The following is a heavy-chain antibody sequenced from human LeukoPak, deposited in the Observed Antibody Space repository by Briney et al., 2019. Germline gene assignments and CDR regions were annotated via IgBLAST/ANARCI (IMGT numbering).Heavy chain of an antibody. J-gene: IGHJ4*02. Sequence: PGGSLRRSCAGSGFTFSSYAMSWVRQAPGKGLEWVSAISGSGGSTYYADSVKGRFTISRDNSKNTLYLQMNSLRAEDTAVYYCAKDGKGAARRGYFDYWGQGTLVTVSS. D-gene: IGHD6-6*01. CDR2: ISGSGGST. CDR1: GFTFSSYA. CDR3: AKDGKGAARRGYFDY. V-gene: IGHV3-23*01.